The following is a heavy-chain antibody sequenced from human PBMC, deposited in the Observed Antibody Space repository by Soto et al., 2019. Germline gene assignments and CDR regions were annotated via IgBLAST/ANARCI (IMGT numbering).Heavy chain of an antibody. CDR2: IYHSGST. V-gene: IGHV4-4*02. CDR1: GDSISRSYW. J-gene: IGHJ6*02. Sequence: SETLSLTCAVSGDSISRSYWWSWVRQLPGKGLEWIGEIYHSGSTIYNPSLQSRVTLSVDKSKNEFPLKMSSVTDADTAVYYCARLGGYCTITSCYGYYGMDVWGQGTTVTVSS. D-gene: IGHD2-2*01. CDR3: ARLGGYCTITSCYGYYGMDV.